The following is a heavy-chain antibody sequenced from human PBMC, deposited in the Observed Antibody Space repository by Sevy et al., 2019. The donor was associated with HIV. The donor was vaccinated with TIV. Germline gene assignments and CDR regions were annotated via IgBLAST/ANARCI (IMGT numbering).Heavy chain of an antibody. CDR2: IKQDGSEK. V-gene: IGHV3-7*03. D-gene: IGHD3-22*01. CDR1: GFTFSSYW. J-gene: IGHJ3*02. Sequence: GGSLRLSCAASGFTFSSYWMSWVRQAPGKGLEWVANIKQDGSEKYYVDSVKDRFTISRDNAKNSLYLQMNSLRAEDTAVYYCASSAYYDSSGPDAFDIWGQGTMVTVSS. CDR3: ASSAYYDSSGPDAFDI.